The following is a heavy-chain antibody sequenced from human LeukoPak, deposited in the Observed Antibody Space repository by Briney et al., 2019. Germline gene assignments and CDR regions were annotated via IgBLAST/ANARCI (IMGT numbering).Heavy chain of an antibody. Sequence: GGSLRLSCAASTFSFSTYAMHWVRQAPGKGLEWVANIKQDGSKKSYVDSVKGRFTISRDNAKNSLYLQMNSLRAEDTAIYYCTRVGYIDEGIDYWGQGTLVTVSS. V-gene: IGHV3-7*04. J-gene: IGHJ4*02. CDR3: TRVGYIDEGIDY. CDR1: TFSFSTYA. CDR2: IKQDGSKK. D-gene: IGHD5-24*01.